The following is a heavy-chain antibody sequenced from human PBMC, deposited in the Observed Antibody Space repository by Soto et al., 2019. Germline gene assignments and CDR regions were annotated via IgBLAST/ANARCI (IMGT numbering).Heavy chain of an antibody. J-gene: IGHJ6*02. Sequence: GGSLRLSCAASGFTFSSYAMHWVRQAPGKGLEWVAVISYDGSNKYYADSVKGRFTISRDNSKNTLYLQMNSLRAEDTAVYYCARDLDHYYYYGMDVWGQGTTVTVSS. CDR1: GFTFSSYA. V-gene: IGHV3-30-3*01. CDR2: ISYDGSNK. CDR3: ARDLDHYYYYGMDV.